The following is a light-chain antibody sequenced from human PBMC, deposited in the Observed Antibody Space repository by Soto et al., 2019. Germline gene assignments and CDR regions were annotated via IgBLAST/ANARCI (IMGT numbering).Light chain of an antibody. CDR3: QQRSDWPLT. CDR2: DAS. Sequence: EIVLTQSPATLSLSPGERATLSCRASQSVSSYLGWYQQKPGQAPRLLIFDASNRATGIPARFSGSGSGTDFTLTISSLEPQDSAVYYGQQRSDWPLTFGGGTKVEIK. CDR1: QSVSSY. J-gene: IGKJ4*01. V-gene: IGKV3-11*01.